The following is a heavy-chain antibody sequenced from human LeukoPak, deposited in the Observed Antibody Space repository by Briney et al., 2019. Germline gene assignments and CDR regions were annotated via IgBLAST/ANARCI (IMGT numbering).Heavy chain of an antibody. Sequence: GGSLRLSCVASGFTFKNSWMNWVRHAPGKGLVCVSRLDADGSNTHYVDSVKGRFTISRDNAKDTLYLQMNSLRVENTAVYYCARDQSGWEDYYYYYYMDVWGKGTTVTVSS. CDR2: LDADGSNT. CDR1: GFTFKNSW. J-gene: IGHJ6*03. CDR3: ARDQSGWEDYYYYYYMDV. V-gene: IGHV3-74*01. D-gene: IGHD6-19*01.